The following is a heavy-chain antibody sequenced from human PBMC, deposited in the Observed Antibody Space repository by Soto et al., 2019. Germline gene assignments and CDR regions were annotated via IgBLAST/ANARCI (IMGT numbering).Heavy chain of an antibody. V-gene: IGHV3-21*01. CDR1: GFTFRSYS. D-gene: IGHD6-6*01. J-gene: IGHJ6*02. CDR2: ISSSSFSI. Sequence: GSLGLSCASSGFTFRSYSMNWVRQAPGKGLEWVSSISSSSFSINYADSVKGRFSISRDNAQNSLHLQMNNLRAEDTAVYYCARNESSNIYGMDVWGQGTTVTVAS. CDR3: ARNESSNIYGMDV.